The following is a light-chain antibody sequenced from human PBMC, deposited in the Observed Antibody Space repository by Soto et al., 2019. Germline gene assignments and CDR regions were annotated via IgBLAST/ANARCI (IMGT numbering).Light chain of an antibody. J-gene: IGKJ2*01. CDR2: KIY. CDR3: MQATQYYT. Sequence: DIVLTQTRLSSPVTLGQPASSSFRSSQSIVHIDGPTYVNWLQQRPGQPPRLLIYKIYNRCPGVPDRFSGSGAGTDFTLKISRLEAEDVGVYYCMQATQYYTVGQGTRLEIK. CDR1: QSIVHIDGPTY. V-gene: IGKV2-24*01.